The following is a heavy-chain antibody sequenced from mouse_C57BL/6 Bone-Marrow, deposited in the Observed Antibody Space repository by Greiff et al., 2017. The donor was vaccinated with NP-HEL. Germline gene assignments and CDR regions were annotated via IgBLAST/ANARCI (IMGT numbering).Heavy chain of an antibody. D-gene: IGHD1-1*01. CDR1: GFTFSSYA. V-gene: IGHV5-4*01. Sequence: EVKLMESGGGLVKPGGSLKLSCAASGFTFSSYAMSWVRQTPEKRLEWVATISDGGSYTYYPDNVKGRFTISRDNAKNNLYLQMSHLKSEDTAMYYCARDRAFYDGFAYWGQGTLVTVSA. CDR3: ARDRAFYDGFAY. J-gene: IGHJ3*01. CDR2: ISDGGSYT.